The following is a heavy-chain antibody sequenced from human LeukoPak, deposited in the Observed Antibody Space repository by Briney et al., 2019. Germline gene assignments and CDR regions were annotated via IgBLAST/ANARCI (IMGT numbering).Heavy chain of an antibody. V-gene: IGHV3-21*04. CDR3: TKGSNTWPSLFDY. J-gene: IGHJ4*02. CDR1: GFTFSGFS. Sequence: GGSLRLSCAASGFTFSGFSMNWVRQAPGKGLEWVSSISRSSDYIYYAGSVKGRFAISRDNNKNSLYLQMTSLRTEDTALYYCTKGSNTWPSLFDYWGQGTLVTVSS. D-gene: IGHD2-2*02. CDR2: ISRSSDYI.